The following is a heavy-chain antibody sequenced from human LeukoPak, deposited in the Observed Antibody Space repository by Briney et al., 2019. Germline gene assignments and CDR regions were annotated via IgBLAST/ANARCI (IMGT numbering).Heavy chain of an antibody. D-gene: IGHD3-10*01. CDR1: GGSISSNSYY. CDR2: NSGST. J-gene: IGHJ4*02. Sequence: SETLSLTCAVSGGSISSNSYYWGWIRQPPRKGLEWIGSNSGSTYYNPSLKSRVTISVDTSKNQFSLKLSSVTAADTAVYYCARTRYYYNSRSYGAPYYFDYWGQGTLVTVSS. CDR3: ARTRYYYNSRSYGAPYYFDY. V-gene: IGHV4-39*01.